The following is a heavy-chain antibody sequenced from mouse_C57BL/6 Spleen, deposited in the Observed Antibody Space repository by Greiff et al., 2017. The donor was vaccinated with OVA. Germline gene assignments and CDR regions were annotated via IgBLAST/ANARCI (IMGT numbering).Heavy chain of an antibody. V-gene: IGHV1-77*01. CDR1: GYTFTDYY. J-gene: IGHJ4*01. CDR3: ARRNYYGYEGYYAMDY. CDR2: IGPGSGST. Sequence: QVQLQQSGAELVKPGASVKISCKASGYTFTDYYINWVKQRPGQGLEWIGKIGPGSGSTYYNEKFKGKATLTADKSSSTAYMQLSSLTSEDSAVYFCARRNYYGYEGYYAMDYWGQGTSVTVSS. D-gene: IGHD2-2*01.